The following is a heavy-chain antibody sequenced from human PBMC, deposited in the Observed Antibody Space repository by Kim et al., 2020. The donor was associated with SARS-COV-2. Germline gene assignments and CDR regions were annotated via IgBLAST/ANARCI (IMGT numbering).Heavy chain of an antibody. CDR1: GGSFSGYY. Sequence: SETLSLTCAVYGGSFSGYYRSWIRQPPGKGLEWIGEINHSGSTNYNPSLKSRVTISVDTSKNQFSLKLSSVTAADTAVYYCARGVGTYYYGSGSYQPIKRSGRRFDPWGQGTLVTVSS. CDR2: INHSGST. V-gene: IGHV4-34*01. CDR3: ARGVGTYYYGSGSYQPIKRSGRRFDP. D-gene: IGHD3-10*01. J-gene: IGHJ5*02.